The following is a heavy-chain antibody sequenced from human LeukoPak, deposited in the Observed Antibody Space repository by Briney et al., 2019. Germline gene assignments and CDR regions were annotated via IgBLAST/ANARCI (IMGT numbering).Heavy chain of an antibody. CDR1: GYTFTSYG. Sequence: ASVKVSCKASGYTFTSYGISWVRQAPGHGLEWMGWISAYNGNTNYAQKLQGRVTMTTDTSTSTAYMELRSLRSDDTAVYYCARSVKNTSPIANFDYWGQGTLVTVSS. CDR3: ARSVKNTSPIANFDY. J-gene: IGHJ4*02. CDR2: ISAYNGNT. D-gene: IGHD2-2*01. V-gene: IGHV1-18*01.